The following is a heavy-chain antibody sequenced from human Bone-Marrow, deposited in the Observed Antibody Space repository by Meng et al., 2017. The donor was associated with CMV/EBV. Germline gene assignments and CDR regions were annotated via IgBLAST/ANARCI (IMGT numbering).Heavy chain of an antibody. CDR2: MNPNSGNT. CDR1: GYTFTTYD. V-gene: IGHV1-8*01. J-gene: IGHJ4*02. D-gene: IGHD6-19*01. Sequence: ASVKVSCKASGYTFTTYDVNWVRQAAGQELEWLGWMNPNSGNTGYAQKFQGRVTMTRNTSISTAYMELSSLRSDDTAVYYCARGRSQGSGYSSGRYEGYFDDWGQGTLVTVSS. CDR3: ARGRSQGSGYSSGRYEGYFDD.